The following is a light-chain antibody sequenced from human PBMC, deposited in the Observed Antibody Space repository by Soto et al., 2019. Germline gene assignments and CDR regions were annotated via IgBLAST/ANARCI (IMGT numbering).Light chain of an antibody. V-gene: IGKV1-39*01. CDR2: AGA. CDR3: QQSYSTPIT. Sequence: TEMPTPPFSVSQVVGDSVPITCRASQRISSSLNWYQQQPGKAPKLLIYAGASLKSGVTSRFSGSGSGTDFILTISSLQPEDFATDYCQQSYSTPITFGQGTRLEIK. J-gene: IGKJ5*01. CDR1: QRISSS.